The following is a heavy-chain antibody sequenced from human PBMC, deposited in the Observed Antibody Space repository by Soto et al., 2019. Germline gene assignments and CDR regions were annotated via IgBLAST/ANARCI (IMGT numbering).Heavy chain of an antibody. CDR3: ARDGEEVVAATPPSDDAFDI. J-gene: IGHJ3*02. Sequence: QVQLVESGGGVVQPGRSLRLSCAASGFTFSSYAMHWVRQAPGKGLEWVAVISYDGSNKYYADSVKGRFTISRDNSKNTLYLQMNSLRAEDTAVYYCARDGEEVVAATPPSDDAFDIWGQGTMVTVSS. CDR1: GFTFSSYA. V-gene: IGHV3-30-3*01. CDR2: ISYDGSNK. D-gene: IGHD2-15*01.